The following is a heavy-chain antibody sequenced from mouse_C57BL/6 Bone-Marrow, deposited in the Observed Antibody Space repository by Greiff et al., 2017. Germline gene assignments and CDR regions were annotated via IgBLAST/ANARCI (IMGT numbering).Heavy chain of an antibody. CDR1: GFSLTSYG. CDR2: IWSGGST. D-gene: IGHD1-1*01. V-gene: IGHV2-2*01. CDR3: ASDYYGSSSWFAY. J-gene: IGHJ3*01. Sequence: VKLVESGPGLVQPSQSLSITCTVSGFSLTSYGVHWVRQSPGKGLEWLGVIWSGGSTDYNAAFISRLSISKDNSKSQVFFKMNSLQADDTAIYYCASDYYGSSSWFAYWGQGTLVTVSA.